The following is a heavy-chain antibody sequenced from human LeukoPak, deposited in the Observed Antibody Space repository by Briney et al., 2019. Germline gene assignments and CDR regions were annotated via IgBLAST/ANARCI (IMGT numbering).Heavy chain of an antibody. CDR2: ISRSGEIT. J-gene: IGHJ4*02. Sequence: GGSLRLSCAASGFTFSTSAMSWIRQAPGKGLEWVSGISRSGEITYYEDSVRGRFTISKDISKNTLYLQMDSLRAEDTAIYYCAKEEVPNDFWGQGTLVTVSS. CDR3: AKEEVPNDF. V-gene: IGHV3-23*01. CDR1: GFTFSTSA. D-gene: IGHD1-1*01.